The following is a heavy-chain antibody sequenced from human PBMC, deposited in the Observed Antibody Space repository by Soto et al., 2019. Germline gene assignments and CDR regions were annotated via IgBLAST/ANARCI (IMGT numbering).Heavy chain of an antibody. CDR3: ARDSEIVGAPTLDDC. CDR2: LSGSGGTT. D-gene: IGHD1-26*01. V-gene: IGHV3-23*01. CDR1: VFTFRIYA. J-gene: IGHJ4*02. Sequence: PWGSLRVPWVPSVFTFRIYAMSWVRPAPGKGLEWVSALSGSGGTTYYADPVKGRFTISIDNSKNTLFLQMNSLRAEDTAIYYCARDSEIVGAPTLDDCWGQGTMVTVSS.